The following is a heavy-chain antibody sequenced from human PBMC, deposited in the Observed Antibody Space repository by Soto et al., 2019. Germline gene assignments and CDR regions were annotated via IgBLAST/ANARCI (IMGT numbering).Heavy chain of an antibody. J-gene: IGHJ4*01. CDR2: VYYNGYT. CDR3: ARDSSGRYADN. V-gene: IGHV4-59*13. Sequence: PSETLSLTCPVSGGSIGTYYLSWLRQPPGRGLEWIGFVYYNGYTEYNPSLKSRVTISVDTSKNQFSLKLNSVTAADTAVYYCARDSSGRYADNWGQGTLVTVSS. D-gene: IGHD1-26*01. CDR1: GGSIGTYY.